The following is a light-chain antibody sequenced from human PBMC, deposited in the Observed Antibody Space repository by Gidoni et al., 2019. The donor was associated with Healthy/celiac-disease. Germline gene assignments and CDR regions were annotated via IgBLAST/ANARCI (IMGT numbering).Light chain of an antibody. Sequence: DIQMTQSPSTLSASVGDRVTIPCRASQSISSWLAWYQQKPGKAPKLLIYDASSLESGVPSRFSGSGSGTEFTLTISSLQPDDFATYYCQQYNSYLRTFGQGTKVEIK. J-gene: IGKJ1*01. CDR2: DAS. CDR1: QSISSW. V-gene: IGKV1-5*01. CDR3: QQYNSYLRT.